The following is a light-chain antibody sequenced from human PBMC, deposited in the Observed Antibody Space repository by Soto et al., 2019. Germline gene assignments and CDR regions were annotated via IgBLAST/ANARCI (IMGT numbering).Light chain of an antibody. CDR3: SSYAGRDIWV. CDR1: SVDINY. V-gene: IGLV2-8*01. CDR2: EVT. J-gene: IGLJ3*02. Sequence: QSALTQPASVSGSPGQSITISCTGTSVDINYVSWFQQHPGKAPKLIICEVTKRPSGVPDRFSGSKSGNTASLTVSGLQDDDEADYYCSSYAGRDIWVFGGGTKLTVL.